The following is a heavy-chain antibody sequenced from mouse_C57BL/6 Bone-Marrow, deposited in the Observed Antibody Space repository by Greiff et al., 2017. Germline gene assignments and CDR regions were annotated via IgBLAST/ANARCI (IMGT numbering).Heavy chain of an antibody. CDR3: ARLGGNYVNYYAMDY. V-gene: IGHV1-52*01. D-gene: IGHD2-1*01. Sequence: VQLQQPGAELVRPGSSVKLSCKASGYTFTSYWMHWVKQRPIQGLEWIGNIDPSDSETHYTQQFKDKATLTVDNSSSTAYMQLSSLTSEDSAVYYCARLGGNYVNYYAMDYWGQGTSVTVSS. CDR2: IDPSDSET. CDR1: GYTFTSYW. J-gene: IGHJ4*01.